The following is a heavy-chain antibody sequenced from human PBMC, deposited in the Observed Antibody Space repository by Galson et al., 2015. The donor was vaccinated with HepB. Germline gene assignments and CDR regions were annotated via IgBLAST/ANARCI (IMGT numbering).Heavy chain of an antibody. D-gene: IGHD6-13*01. CDR1: GYTFTGYY. CDR2: INPNSGGT. J-gene: IGHJ4*02. CDR3: ARQQQLELSFDY. Sequence: SVKVSCKASGYTFTGYYMHWVRQAPGQGLEWMGWINPNSGGTNYAQKFQGRVTMTRDTSISTVYVELSRLRSDDTAVYYCARQQQLELSFDYWGQGTLVTVSS. V-gene: IGHV1-2*02.